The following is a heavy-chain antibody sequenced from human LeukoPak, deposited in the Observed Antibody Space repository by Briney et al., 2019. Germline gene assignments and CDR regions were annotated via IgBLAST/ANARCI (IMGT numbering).Heavy chain of an antibody. CDR3: ARRMPSGTVDN. CDR2: IYYTGST. Sequence: PSETLSLTCTVSGGSISSYYWSWIRQPPGKGLEWIGYIYYTGSTNYNPSLRSRVSISIDTSKNQFSLKLGSVTAADTAVYYCARRMPSGTVDNWGQGTLVTVSS. J-gene: IGHJ4*02. D-gene: IGHD2-15*01. CDR1: GGSISSYY. V-gene: IGHV4-59*01.